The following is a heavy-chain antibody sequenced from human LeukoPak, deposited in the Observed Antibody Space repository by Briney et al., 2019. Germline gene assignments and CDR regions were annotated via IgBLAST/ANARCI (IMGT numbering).Heavy chain of an antibody. D-gene: IGHD1-26*01. V-gene: IGHV3-23*01. CDR1: GFTFSYYG. CDR3: VREATGYSFADY. J-gene: IGHJ4*02. Sequence: TGGSLRLSCAASGFTFSYYGMSWVRQAPGKGLEWVSGFGHNGGITYADSVKGRFTVSRDNSKNTLYLQMNSLTAEDTAVYYCVREATGYSFADYWGQGTLVSVSS. CDR2: FGHNGGIT.